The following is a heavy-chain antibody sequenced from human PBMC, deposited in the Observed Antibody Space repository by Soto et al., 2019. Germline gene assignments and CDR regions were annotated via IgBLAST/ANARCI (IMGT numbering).Heavy chain of an antibody. CDR2: INAGNGDT. V-gene: IGHV1-3*01. Sequence: QVQLVQSGAEVKKPGASVKVSCKASGYTFTSYAMHWVRQAPGQRLEWMGWINAGNGDTKYSQTFQARATITSAATASAAYMELRSLRSEDTAVYSGARVPGYRHGYNWGPGTLVTVSS. CDR3: ARVPGYRHGYN. D-gene: IGHD5-18*01. CDR1: GYTFTSYA. J-gene: IGHJ4*02.